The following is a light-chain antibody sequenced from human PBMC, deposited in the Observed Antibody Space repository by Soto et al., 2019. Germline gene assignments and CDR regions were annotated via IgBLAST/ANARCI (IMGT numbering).Light chain of an antibody. Sequence: AIQLTQSPSSVSASVGDRVTITCRASQGIRISLAWYQQKPGKVPKLLIYDASSLDSGVPSRFSGSGSGTDFTLTINSLQPEDFATYYCQQFNSYSYTFGQGTKLEIK. CDR3: QQFNSYSYT. V-gene: IGKV1-13*02. J-gene: IGKJ2*01. CDR2: DAS. CDR1: QGIRIS.